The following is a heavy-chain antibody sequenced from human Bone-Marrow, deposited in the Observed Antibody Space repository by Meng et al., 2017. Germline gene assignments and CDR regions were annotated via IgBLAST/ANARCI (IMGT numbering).Heavy chain of an antibody. CDR1: GYNFPDYY. V-gene: IGHV1-2*06. D-gene: IGHD6-25*01. CDR2: INPKSGDT. CDR3: ARDEDISAAGKLFGDY. Sequence: QVQLVQSGDEVKKPGASVKVSCKPSGYNFPDYYIHWVRRAPGQGLEWMGRINPKSGDTHYAQKFQARVTMTGDTSISTAYMELSGPRSDDTAMYYCARDEDISAAGKLFGDYWGQGTLVTVSS. J-gene: IGHJ4*02.